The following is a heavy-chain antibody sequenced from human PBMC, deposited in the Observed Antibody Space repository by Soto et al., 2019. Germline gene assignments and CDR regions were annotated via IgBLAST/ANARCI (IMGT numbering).Heavy chain of an antibody. Sequence: QVQLVESGGGVVQPGRSLRLSCAASGFTFSSYGMHWVRQAPGKGLEWVAVISYDGSNKYYADSVKGRFTISRDNSMNTLYLQMNSLRAEDTAVYYCAKDRGRYCSGGSCYSLDYWGQGTLVTVSS. J-gene: IGHJ4*02. V-gene: IGHV3-30*18. CDR3: AKDRGRYCSGGSCYSLDY. CDR2: ISYDGSNK. CDR1: GFTFSSYG. D-gene: IGHD2-15*01.